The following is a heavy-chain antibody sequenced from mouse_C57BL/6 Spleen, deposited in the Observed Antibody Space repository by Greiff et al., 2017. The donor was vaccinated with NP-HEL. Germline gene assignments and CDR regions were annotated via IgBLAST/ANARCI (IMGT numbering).Heavy chain of an antibody. CDR2: ISSGSSTI. CDR3: ARGSYYGGNFDY. D-gene: IGHD1-1*01. CDR1: GFTFSDYG. J-gene: IGHJ2*01. V-gene: IGHV5-17*01. Sequence: EVMLVESGGGLVKPGGSLKLSCAASGFTFSDYGMHWVRQAPEKGLEWVAYISSGSSTIYYADTVKGRFTISRDNAKNTLFLQMTSLRSEDTAMYYWARGSYYGGNFDYWGQGTTLTVSS.